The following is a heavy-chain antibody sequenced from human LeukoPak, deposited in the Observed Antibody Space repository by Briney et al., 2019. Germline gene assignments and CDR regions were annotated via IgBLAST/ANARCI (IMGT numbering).Heavy chain of an antibody. V-gene: IGHV1-18*01. CDR2: ISAYNGNT. Sequence: ASVKVSCKASGYTFTSYGISWVRQAPGQGLEWMGWISAYNGNTNYAQKLQGRVTMTTDTSTSTAYMELRSLRSDDTAVYFCARQSSGFFASDYWGQGTLVTVSS. CDR1: GYTFTSYG. CDR3: ARQSSGFFASDY. D-gene: IGHD6-25*01. J-gene: IGHJ4*02.